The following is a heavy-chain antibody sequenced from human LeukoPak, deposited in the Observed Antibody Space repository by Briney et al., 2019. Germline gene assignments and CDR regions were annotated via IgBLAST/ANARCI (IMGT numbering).Heavy chain of an antibody. CDR3: ARDPTTVTKGFDI. J-gene: IGHJ3*02. CDR2: ISYTGST. V-gene: IGHV4-59*11. CDR1: DASFSSHY. Sequence: SQTLSLTCIVSDASFSSHYWTWIRQPPGKGLEWIGYISYTGSTNYNPSLKSRVTISVDTSKNQFSLKLSSVTAADTAVYYCARDPTTVTKGFDIWGQGTMVTVSS. D-gene: IGHD4-17*01.